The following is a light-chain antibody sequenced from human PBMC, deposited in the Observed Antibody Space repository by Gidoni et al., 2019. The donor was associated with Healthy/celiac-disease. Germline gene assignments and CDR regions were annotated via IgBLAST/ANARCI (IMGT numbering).Light chain of an antibody. CDR3: QQSYSTPCS. J-gene: IGKJ2*04. Sequence: DIQMTQSPSSLSASGGDRVTITCRASQSISSYLNWDKQKPGKAPKLLIYAASSLQSGVPSRFRGSGSGTDFTLTISSLQPEDFATYYCQQSYSTPCSFGQGTKLEIK. CDR1: QSISSY. CDR2: AAS. V-gene: IGKV1-39*01.